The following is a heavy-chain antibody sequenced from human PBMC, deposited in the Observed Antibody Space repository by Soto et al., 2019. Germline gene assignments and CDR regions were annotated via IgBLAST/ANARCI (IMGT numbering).Heavy chain of an antibody. CDR1: GYTFTSYY. V-gene: IGHV1-46*01. Sequence: QVQLVQSGAEVKKPGASVKVSWKASGYTFTSYYMHWVRQAPGQGLEWMGIINPSGGSTSYAQKVQGKVTMTRDTSTSTVYMELSSLRSEDTAVYYCAREQYGSGLNSGHCGMDVWGQGTTVTVSS. CDR2: INPSGGST. J-gene: IGHJ6*02. D-gene: IGHD3-10*01. CDR3: AREQYGSGLNSGHCGMDV.